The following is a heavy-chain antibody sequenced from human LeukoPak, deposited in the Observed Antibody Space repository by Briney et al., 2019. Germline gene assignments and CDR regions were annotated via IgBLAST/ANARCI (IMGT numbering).Heavy chain of an antibody. V-gene: IGHV3-21*01. CDR3: ARYGLEKLKSGSYYNY. CDR2: ISSSSSCI. D-gene: IGHD1-26*01. Sequence: PGGSLRLSCAASGFTFSSYSMNWVRQAPGKGLEWVSSISSSSSCIYYADSVKGRFTISRDNAKNSLYLQMNSLRAEDTAVYYCARYGLEKLKSGSYYNYWGQGTLVTVSS. J-gene: IGHJ4*02. CDR1: GFTFSSYS.